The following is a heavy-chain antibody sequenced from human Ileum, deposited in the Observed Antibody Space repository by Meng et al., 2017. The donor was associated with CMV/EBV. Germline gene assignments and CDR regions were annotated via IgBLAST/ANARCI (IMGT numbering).Heavy chain of an antibody. CDR1: GGSISSYY. J-gene: IGHJ5*02. CDR3: ARGVVYNWFDP. D-gene: IGHD2-21*01. V-gene: IGHV4-59*01. CDR2: IYYSGST. Sequence: SETLSLTCTVSGGSISSYYWSWIRQPPGKGLEWIGYIYYSGSTNYNPSLKSRVTISVDTSKNQFSLKLSSVTAADTAVYYCARGVVYNWFDPWGQGTLVTVSS.